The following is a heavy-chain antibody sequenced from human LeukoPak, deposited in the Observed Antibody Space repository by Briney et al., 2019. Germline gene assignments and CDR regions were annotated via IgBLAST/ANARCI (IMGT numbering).Heavy chain of an antibody. CDR1: GGSFSGYY. Sequence: PSETLSLTCAVYGGSFSGYYWSWIRQPPGKGLEWIGEINHSGSTNYNPSLKSRVTISVDTSKNQFSLKLSSVTAADTAVYYCARVVTTSRYYGMTSGAKGPRSPSP. V-gene: IGHV4-34*01. J-gene: IGHJ6*02. D-gene: IGHD4-11*01. CDR2: INHSGST. CDR3: ARVVTTSRYYGMTS.